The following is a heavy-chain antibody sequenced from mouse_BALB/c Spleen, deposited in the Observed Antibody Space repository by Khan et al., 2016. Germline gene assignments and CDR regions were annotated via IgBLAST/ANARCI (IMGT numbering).Heavy chain of an antibody. CDR2: ISDGGSYT. J-gene: IGHJ3*01. V-gene: IGHV5-4*02. D-gene: IGHD2-4*01. CDR3: AREGLRRGFAY. Sequence: EVELVESGGGLVKPGGSLKLSCAASGFTFSDYYMYWVRQTPEKRLEWVATISDGGSYTYYPDSVKGRFTISRDNAKNNLYLQMSSLTSEDTAMDYCAREGLRRGFAYWGRVTLVTVSA. CDR1: GFTFSDYY.